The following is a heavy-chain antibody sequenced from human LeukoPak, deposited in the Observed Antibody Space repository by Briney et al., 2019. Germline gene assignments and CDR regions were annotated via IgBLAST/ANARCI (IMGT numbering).Heavy chain of an antibody. CDR1: GYTFTGYY. CDR2: INPNSGGT. CDR3: ARGEVVPAAISDWFDP. D-gene: IGHD2-2*02. J-gene: IGHJ5*02. V-gene: IGHV1-2*02. Sequence: GASVKVSCKASGYTFTGYYMHWVRQAPGQGLEWMGWINPNSGGTNYAQKFQGRVTMTRDTSISTAYMELSRLRSDDTAVYYCARGEVVPAAISDWFDPWGQGTLVTVSS.